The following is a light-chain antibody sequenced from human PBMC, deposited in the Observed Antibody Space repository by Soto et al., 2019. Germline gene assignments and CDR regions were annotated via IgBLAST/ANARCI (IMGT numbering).Light chain of an antibody. CDR2: ENN. Sequence: QSVLTQPPSVSAAPGQKVTISCSGSSSNIGDNYVSWYQQLPETAPKLLIYENNKRPSGIPDRFSGSTSGTSATLGITGLQTGDEADYYCGTWDSSLSAGVFGGGTQLTVL. CDR3: GTWDSSLSAGV. J-gene: IGLJ2*01. CDR1: SSNIGDNY. V-gene: IGLV1-51*02.